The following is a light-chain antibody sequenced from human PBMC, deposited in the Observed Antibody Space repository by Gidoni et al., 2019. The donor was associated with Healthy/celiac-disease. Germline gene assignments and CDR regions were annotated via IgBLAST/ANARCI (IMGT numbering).Light chain of an antibody. CDR2: AAS. V-gene: IGKV1-39*01. CDR1: QSISSY. CDR3: QQSYSTPLT. J-gene: IGKJ4*01. Sequence: DIQMTQSPSSLSASVGDRVTITCRASQSISSYLNWYQQKPGKAPKLLIYAASSLQSGVPSRFSGSGSGTDFTLTISSLQPEDFETYDCQQSYSTPLTCGGGTKVEIK.